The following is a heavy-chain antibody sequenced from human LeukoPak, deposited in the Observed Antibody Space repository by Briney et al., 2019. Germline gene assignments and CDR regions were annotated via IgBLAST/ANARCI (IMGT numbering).Heavy chain of an antibody. CDR2: IKQDGSEK. CDR3: ARDSGGLSSGIWYDAFDI. CDR1: GFTFNSYW. Sequence: AWGSLRLSCAASGFTFNSYWMTWVRQAPGKGLEWVASIKQDGSEKYYVDSVKGRFTVSRDNAKNSLYLQMDSPGAEDTAVYYCARDSGGLSSGIWYDAFDIWGQGTMVTVSS. J-gene: IGHJ3*02. V-gene: IGHV3-7*04. D-gene: IGHD3-22*01.